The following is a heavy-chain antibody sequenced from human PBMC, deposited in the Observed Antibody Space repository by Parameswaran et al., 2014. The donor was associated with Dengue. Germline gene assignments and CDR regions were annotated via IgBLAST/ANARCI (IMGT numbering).Heavy chain of an antibody. D-gene: IGHD6-19*01. Sequence: GSLRLSCTVSGGSISSSSYYWGWIRQPPGKGLEWIGSIYYSGSTYYNPSLKSRVTISVDTSKNQFSLKLSSVTAADTAVYYCARLVSGYSSGWFWWFDPWGQGTLVTVSS. CDR1: GGSISSSSYY. V-gene: IGHV4-39*01. J-gene: IGHJ5*02. CDR2: IYYSGST. CDR3: ARLVSGYSSGWFWWFDP.